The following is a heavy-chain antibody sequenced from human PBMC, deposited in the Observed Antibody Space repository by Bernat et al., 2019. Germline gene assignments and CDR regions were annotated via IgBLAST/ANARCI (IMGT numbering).Heavy chain of an antibody. CDR1: GFTFSSYA. V-gene: IGHV3-30-3*01. CDR2: ISYDGSNK. Sequence: QVQLVESGGGVVQPGRSLRLSCAASGFTFSSYAMHWVRQAPGKGLEWVAVISYDGSNKYYADSVKGRFTISRDNSKNTLYLQMNSLRAEDTAVYYCARTGTKGFDYWGQGTLVTVSS. CDR3: ARTGTKGFDY. D-gene: IGHD4-17*01. J-gene: IGHJ4*02.